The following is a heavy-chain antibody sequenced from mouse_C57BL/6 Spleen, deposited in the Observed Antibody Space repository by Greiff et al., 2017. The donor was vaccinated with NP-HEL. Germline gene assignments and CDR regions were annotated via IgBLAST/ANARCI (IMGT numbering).Heavy chain of an antibody. Sequence: VKLMESGPELVKPGASVKISCKASGYAFSSSWMNWVKQRPGKGLEWIGRIYPGDGDTNYNGKFKGKATLTADKSSSTAYMQLSSLTSEDSAVYFCARDYYGSSYYFDYWGQGTTLTVSS. V-gene: IGHV1-82*01. D-gene: IGHD1-1*01. CDR2: IYPGDGDT. CDR1: GYAFSSSW. CDR3: ARDYYGSSYYFDY. J-gene: IGHJ2*01.